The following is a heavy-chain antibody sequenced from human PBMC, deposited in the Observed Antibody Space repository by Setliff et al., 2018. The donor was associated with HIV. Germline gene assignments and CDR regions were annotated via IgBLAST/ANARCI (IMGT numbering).Heavy chain of an antibody. J-gene: IGHJ3*02. Sequence: ASVKVSCKASGYTFSSHGITWVRQVPGQGLEWMGWISDYTGNTNYAQKFQARVTMTIDSSTTTAYMELRSLRADDTALYYCARYASYTSDWREAFDIWGKGTMVTVSS. V-gene: IGHV1-18*01. CDR2: ISDYTGNT. D-gene: IGHD6-19*01. CDR1: GYTFSSHG. CDR3: ARYASYTSDWREAFDI.